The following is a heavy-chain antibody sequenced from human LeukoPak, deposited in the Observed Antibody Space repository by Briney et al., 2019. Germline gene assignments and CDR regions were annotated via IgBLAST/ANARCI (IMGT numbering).Heavy chain of an antibody. CDR2: IYYSGST. D-gene: IGHD6-13*01. J-gene: IGHJ4*02. CDR1: GGSISSYY. V-gene: IGHV4-59*01. Sequence: SETLSLTCTVSGGSISSYYWSWIRQPPGKGLEWIGYIYYSGSTNYNPSLKSRVTKSVDTSKNQFSLKLSSVTAADTAVYYCARASEAAAFDYWGQGTLVTVSS. CDR3: ARASEAAAFDY.